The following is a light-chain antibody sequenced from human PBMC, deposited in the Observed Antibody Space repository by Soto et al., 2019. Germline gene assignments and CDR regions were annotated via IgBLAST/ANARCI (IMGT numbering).Light chain of an antibody. V-gene: IGLV1-40*01. CDR1: SSSIGAGYD. CDR2: GNT. J-gene: IGLJ1*01. Sequence: QSVLTQPPSVSGAPGQRVTIFCTGSSSSIGAGYDVHWYQQLPGTVPKLLIFGNTNRPPGVPARFSASKSGTSASLAITGLQAEDEADYYCQSYDSSLGGFYVFGTGTKVTVL. CDR3: QSYDSSLGGFYV.